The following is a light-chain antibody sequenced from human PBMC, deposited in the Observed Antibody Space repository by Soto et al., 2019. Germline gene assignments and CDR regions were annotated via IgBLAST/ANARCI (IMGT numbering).Light chain of an antibody. J-gene: IGKJ2*01. CDR3: QQYGTFPYT. CDR1: ETVNNNF. V-gene: IGKV3-20*01. CDR2: GPS. Sequence: ETVLTQSPDTLYLSPGERATLSCRASETVNNNFLAWYGQKPGQAPRLLIHGPSRRASGIPDRFSGSGSGTDFTLTISRLEPEDFAVYYCQQYGTFPYTFGPGTRVEIK.